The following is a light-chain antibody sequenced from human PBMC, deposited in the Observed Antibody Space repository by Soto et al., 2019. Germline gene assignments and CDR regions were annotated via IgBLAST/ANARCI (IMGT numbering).Light chain of an antibody. J-gene: IGLJ3*02. V-gene: IGLV2-14*01. Sequence: QSALTQPASVSGSPGQSITISCAGTNSDIGAYNYVAWYQQHPGKAPKLIIYAVNNRPSGISDRFSGPKSGNTASLTISGLHAEDESDYYCSSYSNSGATLVVFGGGTKLTVL. CDR2: AVN. CDR3: SSYSNSGATLVV. CDR1: NSDIGAYNY.